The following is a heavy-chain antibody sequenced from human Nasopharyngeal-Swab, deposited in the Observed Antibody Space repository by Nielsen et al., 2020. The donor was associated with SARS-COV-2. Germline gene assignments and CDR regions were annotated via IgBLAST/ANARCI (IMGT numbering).Heavy chain of an antibody. J-gene: IGHJ5*02. CDR2: VYYTGGT. D-gene: IGHD3-22*01. Sequence: GSLRLSCSVSGGSINDYYWTWIRQPPGKGLEWVGYVYYTGGTSYNPSLKSRVTISLDTSKNQFSLKLNSVTAADTAVYFCAREYYYDSATPNWFDPWGQGTLVTVSS. CDR1: GGSINDYY. V-gene: IGHV4-59*12. CDR3: AREYYYDSATPNWFDP.